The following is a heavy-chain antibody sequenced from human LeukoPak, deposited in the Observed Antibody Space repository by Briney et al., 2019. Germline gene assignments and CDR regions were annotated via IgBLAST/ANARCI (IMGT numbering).Heavy chain of an antibody. D-gene: IGHD2-8*01. Sequence: GESLKISCQGSRHSFTNSWIAWVRQQPGKGLEWMGLIYPDDSDTRYNPSFQGQVTISADKSISTAYLQGSSLKASDTAIYYCARSAGHCADGLCYSYNWFDPWGQGTLVTVSS. CDR1: RHSFTNSW. J-gene: IGHJ5*02. V-gene: IGHV5-51*01. CDR2: IYPDDSDT. CDR3: ARSAGHCADGLCYSYNWFDP.